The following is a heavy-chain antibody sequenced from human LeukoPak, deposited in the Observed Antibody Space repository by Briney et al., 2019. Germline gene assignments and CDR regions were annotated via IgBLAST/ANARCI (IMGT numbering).Heavy chain of an antibody. J-gene: IGHJ4*02. V-gene: IGHV3-48*04. CDR1: GFTVSSNY. CDR2: ISSSSSTI. D-gene: IGHD3-22*01. CDR3: ARVWSSGYTKDY. Sequence: GGSLRLSCAASGFTVSSNYMSWVRQAPGKGLEWLSYISSSSSTIYYADSVKGRFTISRDNAKNSVYLQMNSLRAEDTAVYYCARVWSSGYTKDYWGQGTLVTVSS.